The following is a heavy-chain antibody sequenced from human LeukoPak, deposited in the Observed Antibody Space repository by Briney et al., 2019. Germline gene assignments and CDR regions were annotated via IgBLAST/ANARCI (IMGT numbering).Heavy chain of an antibody. CDR1: GFTFSSYA. CDR2: ISYDGSNK. D-gene: IGHD3-9*01. CDR3: ARDLTGYYGMDV. V-gene: IGHV3-30*04. J-gene: IGHJ6*04. Sequence: GGSLRLSCAASGFTFSSYAMHWVRQAPGKGLEWVAVISYDGSNKYYADSVKGRFTISRDNSKNTLYLQMNSLRAEDTAVYYCARDLTGYYGMDVWGKGTTVTVSS.